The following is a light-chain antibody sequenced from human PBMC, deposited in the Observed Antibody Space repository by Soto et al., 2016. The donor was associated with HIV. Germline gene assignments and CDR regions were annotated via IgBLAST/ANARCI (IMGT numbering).Light chain of an antibody. V-gene: IGLV3-21*01. Sequence: SYELTQPPSVSVAPGMTARITCGGINIGSKTVHWYQQRPGQAPLLVVYDDSDRPSGIPDRFSGSNSGGTASPIISRVEAGDEADYYCQVWDTSSDRVVFGGGTKVTVL. CDR3: QVWDTSSDRVV. CDR2: DDS. J-gene: IGLJ3*02. CDR1: NIGSKT.